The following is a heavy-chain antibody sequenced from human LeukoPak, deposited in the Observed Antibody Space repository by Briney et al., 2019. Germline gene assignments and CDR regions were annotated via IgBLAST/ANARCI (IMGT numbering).Heavy chain of an antibody. CDR2: IRSKADNYAT. Sequence: GGSLRLSCAASGFTVSSNYMSWVRQASGKGLEWVGRIRSKADNYATAYAASVQGRCTISRDDSKSTAYLQLNSLKTEDTAVYYCTQSNYWGRGALVTVSS. V-gene: IGHV3-73*01. J-gene: IGHJ4*02. CDR3: TQSNY. CDR1: GFTVSSNY.